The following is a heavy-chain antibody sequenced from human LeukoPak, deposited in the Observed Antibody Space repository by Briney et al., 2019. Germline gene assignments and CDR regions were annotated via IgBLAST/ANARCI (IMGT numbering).Heavy chain of an antibody. V-gene: IGHV3-30-3*01. D-gene: IGHD1-26*01. J-gene: IGHJ4*02. Sequence: GGALRLSCAASGFTFSGYAMQGGREAPGKGLGRGAVISYDGSNKYYADSVKGRFTISRDNSKNTLYLQMNSLRAEDTAVYYCARDTGKWELLSYYFDYWGQGTLVTVSS. CDR2: ISYDGSNK. CDR3: ARDTGKWELLSYYFDY. CDR1: GFTFSGYA.